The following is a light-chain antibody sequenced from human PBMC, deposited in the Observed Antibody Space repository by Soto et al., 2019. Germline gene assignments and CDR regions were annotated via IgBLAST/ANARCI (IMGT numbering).Light chain of an antibody. Sequence: AIQMTQSPSSLSASLGDTVTITFFASQGIRNDLGWYQQKPGKAPTLLIYAASSLQSGVPSRLSGGGACIDFTVSIAMLQPELIATYACRHDYNFLTFPAGTTVDMK. CDR1: QGIRND. CDR2: AAS. CDR3: RHDYNFLT. J-gene: IGKJ4*01. V-gene: IGKV1-6*01.